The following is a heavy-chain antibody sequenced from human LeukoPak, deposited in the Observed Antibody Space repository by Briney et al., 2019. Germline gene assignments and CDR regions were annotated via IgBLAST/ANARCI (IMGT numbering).Heavy chain of an antibody. Sequence: ASVKVSCKASGYTFTSYGISWVRQAPGQGLEWMGWISAYNGNTNYAQKLQGRVTMTTDTSTSTAYMELRSLRSDDTAVYYCARTAVYYDNSGYYYYFDYWGQGTLVTVSS. V-gene: IGHV1-18*01. CDR2: ISAYNGNT. D-gene: IGHD3-22*01. J-gene: IGHJ4*02. CDR1: GYTFTSYG. CDR3: ARTAVYYDNSGYYYYFDY.